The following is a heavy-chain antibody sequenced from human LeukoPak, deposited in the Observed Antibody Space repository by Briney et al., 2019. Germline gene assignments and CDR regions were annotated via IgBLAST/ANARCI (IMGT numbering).Heavy chain of an antibody. J-gene: IGHJ4*02. CDR2: IKSKTDGGTT. V-gene: IGHV3-15*01. CDR3: TTQVPSVVVTAIRTRDY. D-gene: IGHD2-21*02. Sequence: GGSLRLSCAASGFTFSNAWMSWVRQAPGKGLEWVGRIKSKTDGGTTDYAAPVKGRFTISRDDSKNTLYLQMNSLKTEDTAVYYCTTQVPSVVVTAIRTRDYWGQGTLVTVSS. CDR1: GFTFSNAW.